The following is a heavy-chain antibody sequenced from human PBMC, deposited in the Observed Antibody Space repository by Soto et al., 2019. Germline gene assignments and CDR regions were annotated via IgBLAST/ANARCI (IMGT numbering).Heavy chain of an antibody. CDR1: VGSITNYY. J-gene: IGHJ6*02. D-gene: IGHD3-10*01. CDR2: INYDGYS. CDR3: ARHGFGPLHGLVDV. Sequence: VQLQESGPGLVKPSETLSLTCTVSVGSITNYYCSWFRQPPGKGLEWIGYINYDGYSAYNLSLKRRVPLSMDASKTQFSLMLESVTAPDTAVYYCARHGFGPLHGLVDVWGPGTTVIVSS. V-gene: IGHV4-59*08.